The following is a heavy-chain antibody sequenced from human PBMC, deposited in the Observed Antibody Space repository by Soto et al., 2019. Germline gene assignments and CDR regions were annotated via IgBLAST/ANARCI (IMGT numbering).Heavy chain of an antibody. V-gene: IGHV4-39*01. CDR3: ARHTPAISISDH. CDR2: IYYSGST. CDR1: GGSISSSSYY. J-gene: IGHJ4*02. Sequence: QLQLQESGPGLVKPSETQSLTCTVSGGSISSSSYYWGWIRQPPGKGLEWIGSIYYSGSTYYNPSLTSRVPISVDTSKNQFSLKLSSVTAADTAVYYCARHTPAISISDHWGQGTLVTVSS. D-gene: IGHD2-15*01.